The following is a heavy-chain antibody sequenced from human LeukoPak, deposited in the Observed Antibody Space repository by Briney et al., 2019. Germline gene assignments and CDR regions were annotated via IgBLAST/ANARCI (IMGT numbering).Heavy chain of an antibody. J-gene: IGHJ4*02. Sequence: ASVKVSCKVSGYTLTELSMHWVRQAPGKGLEWMGGFDPEDGETIYAQEFQGRVTMTEDTSADTAYMELSSLRSEDTAVYYCATWASPITMVRGVIIDYWGQGTLVTVSS. D-gene: IGHD3-10*01. CDR1: GYTLTELS. CDR3: ATWASPITMVRGVIIDY. V-gene: IGHV1-24*01. CDR2: FDPEDGET.